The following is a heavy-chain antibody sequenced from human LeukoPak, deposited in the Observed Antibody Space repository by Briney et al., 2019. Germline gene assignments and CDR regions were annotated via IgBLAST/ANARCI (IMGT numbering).Heavy chain of an antibody. CDR3: ARNWFDP. CDR2: IYSGGST. J-gene: IGHJ5*02. CDR1: GFTVSSDY. Sequence: GGSLTLSCAASGFTVSSDYMSWVRQAPGKVLEWVSVIYSGGSTYYADSVKGRFTTSRDKSKNTVYLQMNSLRFEDTAMYYCARNWFDPWGQGTLVTVSS. V-gene: IGHV3-53*05.